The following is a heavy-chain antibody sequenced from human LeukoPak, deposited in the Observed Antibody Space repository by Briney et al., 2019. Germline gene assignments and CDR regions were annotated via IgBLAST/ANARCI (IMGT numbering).Heavy chain of an antibody. Sequence: GGSLRLSCAASGFTVSSIHMVWVRQAPGKGLEWVAVISYDGSNKYYADSVKGRFTISRDNSKNTLYLQMNSLRAEDTAVYYCARGDSSSWLPSVYYYYYGMDVWGQGTTVTVSS. J-gene: IGHJ6*02. CDR1: GFTVSSIH. CDR3: ARGDSSSWLPSVYYYYYGMDV. CDR2: ISYDGSNK. V-gene: IGHV3-30-3*01. D-gene: IGHD6-6*01.